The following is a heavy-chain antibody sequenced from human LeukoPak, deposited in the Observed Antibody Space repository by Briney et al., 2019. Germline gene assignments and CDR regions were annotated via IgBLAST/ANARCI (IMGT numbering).Heavy chain of an antibody. J-gene: IGHJ6*02. CDR3: ARDDYYDSSGYERFYYGMDV. CDR1: GYTFTGYY. D-gene: IGHD3-22*01. Sequence: GASVKVSCKASGYTFTGYYMHWVRQAPGQGLEWMGWINPNSGGTNYAQKFQGRVTMTRDTSISTAYMELRSLRSDDTAVYYCARDDYYDSSGYERFYYGMDVWGQGTTVTVSS. V-gene: IGHV1-2*02. CDR2: INPNSGGT.